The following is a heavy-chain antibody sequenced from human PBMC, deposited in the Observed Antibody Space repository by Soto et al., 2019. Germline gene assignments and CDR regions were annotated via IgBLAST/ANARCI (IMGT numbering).Heavy chain of an antibody. Sequence: PGGSLRLSCTTSGFTFSSYGMHWVRQAPGKGLEWMAIIWFDGSNKYYADSVKGRFSISRDNSKNTLYLQMNSLRDEDTAVYYCARDDEGGSYCDLGYWGQGTQVTVSS. CDR2: IWFDGSNK. D-gene: IGHD3-10*01. J-gene: IGHJ4*02. V-gene: IGHV3-30*02. CDR3: ARDDEGGSYCDLGY. CDR1: GFTFSSYG.